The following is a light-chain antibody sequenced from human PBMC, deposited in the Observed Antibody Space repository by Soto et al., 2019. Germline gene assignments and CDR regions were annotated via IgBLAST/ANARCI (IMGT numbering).Light chain of an antibody. CDR1: HNDIGTYDY. J-gene: IGLJ2*01. Sequence: QSVLTQPTSVSGSPGQSITISCTGNHNDIGTYDYVSWYQQHPGRAPRLLIHGVTTRPSGISGRFSASKSGLTASLTISGLQAEDEADYYCSSYTSSSTRVVFGGGTKLTVL. CDR2: GVT. V-gene: IGLV2-14*03. CDR3: SSYTSSSTRVV.